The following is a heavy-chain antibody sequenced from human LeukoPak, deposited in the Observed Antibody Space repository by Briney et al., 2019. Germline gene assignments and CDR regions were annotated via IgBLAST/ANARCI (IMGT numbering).Heavy chain of an antibody. CDR2: ISYDGSNK. V-gene: IGHV3-30*18. Sequence: GGSLRLSYAASGFTFSSYGMHWVRQAPGKGLEWVAVISYDGSNKYYADSVKGRFTISRDNSKNTLYLQMNSLRAEDTAVYYCAKIVGATGQDAFDIWGQGTMVTVSS. J-gene: IGHJ3*02. D-gene: IGHD1-26*01. CDR1: GFTFSSYG. CDR3: AKIVGATGQDAFDI.